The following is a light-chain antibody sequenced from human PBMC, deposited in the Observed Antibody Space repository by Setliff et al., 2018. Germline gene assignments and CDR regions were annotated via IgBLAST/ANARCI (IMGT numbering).Light chain of an antibody. CDR3: SSYTSRTTLDV. V-gene: IGLV2-14*03. J-gene: IGLJ1*01. CDR2: DVN. Sequence: ALTQPASVSGSPGQSITISCTGSSSDIGAYDYVSWYQQHPGKAPKLMIYDVNNRPSGVSNRFSGSKSGNTASLTISGPQAEDEADYYCSSYTSRTTLDVFGTGTKVTVL. CDR1: SSDIGAYDY.